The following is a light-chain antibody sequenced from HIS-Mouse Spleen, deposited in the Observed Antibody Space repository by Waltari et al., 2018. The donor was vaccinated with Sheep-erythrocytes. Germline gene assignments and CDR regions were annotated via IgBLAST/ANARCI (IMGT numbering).Light chain of an antibody. Sequence: QSVLTQPPSASGTPGLRVTISCSGSSSNIGSNTVNWYQQLPGTAPKLLIYSNNQRPSGVPDRFSGSKSGTSASLAISGVQSEDEADYYCAAWDDSLNGYVFGTGTKVTVL. CDR3: AAWDDSLNGYV. V-gene: IGLV1-44*01. J-gene: IGLJ1*01. CDR2: SNN. CDR1: SSNIGSNT.